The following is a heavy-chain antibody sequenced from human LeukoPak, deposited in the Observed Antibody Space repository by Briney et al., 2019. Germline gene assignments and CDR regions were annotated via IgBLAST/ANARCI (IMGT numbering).Heavy chain of an antibody. V-gene: IGHV3-43*02. CDR2: ISGDGGST. CDR1: GFTFDDYA. J-gene: IGHJ3*02. Sequence: GGSLRLSCAASGFTFDDYAMHWVRQAPGKGLEWVSLISGDGGSTYYADSVKGRFTISRDNSKNSLYLRMNSLRTEDTALYYCAKGYYDSSGYPQEFDIWGQGTMVTVSS. CDR3: AKGYYDSSGYPQEFDI. D-gene: IGHD3-22*01.